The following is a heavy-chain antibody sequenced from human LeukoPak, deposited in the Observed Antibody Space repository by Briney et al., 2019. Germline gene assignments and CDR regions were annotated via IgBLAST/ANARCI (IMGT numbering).Heavy chain of an antibody. CDR2: LDPEDGET. V-gene: IGHV1-24*01. J-gene: IGHJ4*02. CDR1: GYTLTELS. CDR3: ATALGYSYPFDY. D-gene: IGHD5-18*01. Sequence: ASVKVSCKVSGYTLTELSMHWVRPAPGKGLEWMGGLDPEDGETIYAQKFQGRVTMTEDTSTDTAYMELSSLRSEDTAVYYCATALGYSYPFDYWGQGTLVTVSS.